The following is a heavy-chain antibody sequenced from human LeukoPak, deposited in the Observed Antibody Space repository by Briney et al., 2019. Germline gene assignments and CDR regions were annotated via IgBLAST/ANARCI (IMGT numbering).Heavy chain of an antibody. J-gene: IGHJ4*02. Sequence: GGSLRLSCAASGFTFSSYAMGWVRQAPGKGLEWVSAITGSGGSTYHVDSVKGRFTISRDNSKNTLYLQMNNLRAEDTAVYYCARYYYGSGSYCDYWGQGTLVTVSS. CDR3: ARYYYGSGSYCDY. D-gene: IGHD3-10*01. CDR2: ITGSGGST. CDR1: GFTFSSYA. V-gene: IGHV3-23*01.